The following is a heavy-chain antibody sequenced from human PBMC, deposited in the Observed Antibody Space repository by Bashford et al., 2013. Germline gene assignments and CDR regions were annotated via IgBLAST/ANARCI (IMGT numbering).Heavy chain of an antibody. Sequence: SETLSLTCTVSGGSINNYYWNWIRQPAGKGLEWIGRIHTTGNTNYNLSLKSRLTMSVDTSKNQFSLKLISVTAADTAMYYCVKTRGFVYGYFDSWGQGILVTVSS. D-gene: IGHD3-10*01. CDR1: GGSINNYY. CDR2: IHTTGNT. CDR3: VKTRGFVYGYFDS. V-gene: IGHV4-4*07. J-gene: IGHJ4*02.